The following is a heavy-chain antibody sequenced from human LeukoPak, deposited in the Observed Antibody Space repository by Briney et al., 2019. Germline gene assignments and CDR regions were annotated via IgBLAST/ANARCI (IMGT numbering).Heavy chain of an antibody. V-gene: IGHV3-23*01. D-gene: IGHD2/OR15-2a*01. CDR2: MNGSGGSR. J-gene: IGHJ4*02. Sequence: GRSLRLSCAASGVTFSNYAMSWGRQAPGKGLEGVSGMNGSGGSRNYADSVKGRGTISRDNSRNTLYPQMNSLRAGDTAVYYCAKDSAKKYDDYWGQGTLVTVSS. CDR1: GVTFSNYA. CDR3: AKDSAKKYDDY.